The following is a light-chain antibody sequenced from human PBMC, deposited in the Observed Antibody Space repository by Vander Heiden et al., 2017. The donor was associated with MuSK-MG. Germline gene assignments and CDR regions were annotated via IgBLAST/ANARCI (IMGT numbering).Light chain of an antibody. CDR3: QQYYSRPLT. CDR1: QSILYSSNNKNY. J-gene: IGKJ4*01. CDR2: WAS. Sequence: DIVMTQSPDSLAVSLCERATINCKSSQSILYSSNNKNYLAWYQQKPGQPPKLLIYWASTRESGVPDRFSGSGSGTDFTLTISSLQAEDVAVYYCQQYYSRPLTFGGGTKVEIK. V-gene: IGKV4-1*01.